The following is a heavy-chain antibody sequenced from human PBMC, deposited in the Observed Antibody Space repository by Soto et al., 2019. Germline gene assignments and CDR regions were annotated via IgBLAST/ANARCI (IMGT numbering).Heavy chain of an antibody. CDR1: GGPVSSGSYY. CDR3: ARDRSRRYWFDP. V-gene: IGHV4-61*01. J-gene: IGHJ5*02. CDR2: IYYSGST. Sequence: PSETLSLTCTVSGGPVSSGSYYWSWIRQPPGKGLEWIGYIYYSGSTNYNPSLKSRVTISVDTSKNQFSLKLSSVTAADTAVYYCARDRSRRYWFDPWRQLTPVTVSS.